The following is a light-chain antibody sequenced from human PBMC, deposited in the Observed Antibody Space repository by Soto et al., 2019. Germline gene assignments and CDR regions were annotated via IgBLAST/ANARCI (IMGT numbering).Light chain of an antibody. J-gene: IGKJ4*01. CDR3: QQYYSTPRLT. Sequence: DIVMTQSPDSLAVSLGERATINCKSSQSVLYSSNNKNYLAWYQQKPGQPPKLLIYWASTRESGVPDRFSGSGSGTDFTLTISSLQAEDAAVYYCQQYYSTPRLTFGGGTKVEIK. CDR1: QSVLYSSNNKNY. CDR2: WAS. V-gene: IGKV4-1*01.